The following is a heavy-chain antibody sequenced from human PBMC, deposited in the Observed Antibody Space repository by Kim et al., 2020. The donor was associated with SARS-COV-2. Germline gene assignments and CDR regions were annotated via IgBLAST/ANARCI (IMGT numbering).Heavy chain of an antibody. V-gene: IGHV3-48*03. J-gene: IGHJ4*02. Sequence: GGSLRLSCAASGFAFSIFEMHWVRQAPGKGLQWLSFISNSGTIIHYADSVKGRFTISRDNAKNALYLQMNSLRVGDTAVYYCARDIRSSASGSYYWGQGTLVIVSS. D-gene: IGHD2-2*01. CDR1: GFAFSIFE. CDR2: ISNSGTII. CDR3: ARDIRSSASGSYY.